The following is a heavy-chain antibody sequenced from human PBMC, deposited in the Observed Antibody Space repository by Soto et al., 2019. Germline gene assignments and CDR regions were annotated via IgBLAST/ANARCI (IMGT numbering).Heavy chain of an antibody. J-gene: IGHJ4*02. Sequence: EVQLLESGGGLVQPGGSLRLSCTTSGFIFRDYAMSWVRQAPGKGLEWVSGISDSGRKGSYRDSVKGRFTISRDDSRNTLFLQMDNLRAEDTALYYCAQDPRINYVDIFQYFDNWGQGTLVTVSS. V-gene: IGHV3-23*01. CDR2: ISDSGRKG. D-gene: IGHD3-9*01. CDR1: GFIFRDYA. CDR3: AQDPRINYVDIFQYFDN.